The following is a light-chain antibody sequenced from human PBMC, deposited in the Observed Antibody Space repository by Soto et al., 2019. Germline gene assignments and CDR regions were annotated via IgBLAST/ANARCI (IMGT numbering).Light chain of an antibody. V-gene: IGLV2-14*01. J-gene: IGLJ1*01. CDR3: ASYLTTSPLEV. CDR2: EVH. CDR1: ISDIGSHNY. Sequence: QSVLTQPASVSGSPGESITVSCSGSISDIGSHNYVSWYRQYPGEAPRLLIYEVHYRRSGVSSRFSGSKSGNTASLTISGLQAADEADYYCASYLTTSPLEVFGTGTKVTVL.